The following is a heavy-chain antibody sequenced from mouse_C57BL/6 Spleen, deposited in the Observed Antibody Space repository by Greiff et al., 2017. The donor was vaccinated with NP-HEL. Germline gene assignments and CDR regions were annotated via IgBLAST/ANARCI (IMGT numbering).Heavy chain of an antibody. CDR2: IWRGGST. Sequence: VQLQQSGPGLVQPSQSLSITCTVSGFSLTSYGVHWVRQSPGKGLEWLGVIWRGGSTDYNAAFMSRLSITKDNSKSQVFFKMNSLQADDTAIYYCAKNLYGNYGGAMDYWGQGTSVTVSS. CDR1: GFSLTSYG. D-gene: IGHD2-1*01. CDR3: AKNLYGNYGGAMDY. V-gene: IGHV2-5*01. J-gene: IGHJ4*01.